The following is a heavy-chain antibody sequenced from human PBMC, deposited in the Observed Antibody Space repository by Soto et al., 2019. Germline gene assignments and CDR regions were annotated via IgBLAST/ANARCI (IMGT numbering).Heavy chain of an antibody. Sequence: GASVKVSCKASGYTFTGYYMHWVRQAPGQGLEWMGWINPNSGGTNYAQKFQGWVTMTRDTSISTAYMELSRLRSDDTAVYYCARAHYYGSGSRFIKDYYYYGMDVWGQGTTVTVSS. CDR3: ARAHYYGSGSRFIKDYYYYGMDV. V-gene: IGHV1-2*04. CDR1: GYTFTGYY. D-gene: IGHD3-10*01. J-gene: IGHJ6*02. CDR2: INPNSGGT.